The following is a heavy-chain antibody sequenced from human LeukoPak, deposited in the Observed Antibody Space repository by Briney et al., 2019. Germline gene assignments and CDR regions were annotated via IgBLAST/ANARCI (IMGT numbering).Heavy chain of an antibody. Sequence: ASVKVSCKASGDTFSSYYVHWVRQAPGQGLEWMGVINPRGGSTSYAQKFQGRVTMTRDTSISTAYMELSRLRSDDTAVYYCARDSSPYYYYYYMDVWGKGTTVTVSS. J-gene: IGHJ6*03. CDR3: ARDSSPYYYYYYMDV. V-gene: IGHV1-46*01. CDR1: GDTFSSYY. CDR2: INPRGGST. D-gene: IGHD2-2*01.